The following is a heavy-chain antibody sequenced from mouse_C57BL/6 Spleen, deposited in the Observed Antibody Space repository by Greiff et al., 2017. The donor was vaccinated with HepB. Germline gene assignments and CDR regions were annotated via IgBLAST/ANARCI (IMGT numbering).Heavy chain of an antibody. CDR3: ARYTTVVATPFDY. V-gene: IGHV1-81*01. J-gene: IGHJ2*01. CDR1: GYTFTSYG. Sequence: VQGVESGAELARPGASVKLSCKASGYTFTSYGISWVKQRTGQGLEWIGEIYPRSGNTYYNEKFKGKATLTADKSSSTAYMELRSLTSEDSAVYFCARYTTVVATPFDYWGQGTTLTVSS. D-gene: IGHD1-1*01. CDR2: IYPRSGNT.